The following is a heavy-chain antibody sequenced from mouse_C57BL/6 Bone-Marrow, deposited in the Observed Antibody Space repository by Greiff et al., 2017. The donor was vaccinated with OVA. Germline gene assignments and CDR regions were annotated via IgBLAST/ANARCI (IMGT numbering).Heavy chain of an antibody. CDR3: AREEGNYGFYAY. CDR2: IYPGSGNT. J-gene: IGHJ3*01. Sequence: QVQLQQSGAELVRPGASVKLSCKASGYTFTDYYINWVKQRPGQGLEWIARIYPGSGNTYYNEKFKGKATLTAEKSSSTAYMQLSSLTSEDSAVYFCAREEGNYGFYAYWGQGTLVTVSA. CDR1: GYTFTDYY. V-gene: IGHV1-76*01. D-gene: IGHD2-1*01.